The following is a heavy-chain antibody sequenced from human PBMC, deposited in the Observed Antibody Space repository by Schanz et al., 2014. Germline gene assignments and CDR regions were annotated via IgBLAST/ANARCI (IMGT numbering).Heavy chain of an antibody. CDR2: VPFDGSQK. CDR3: ARGGPAYYFDD. CDR1: GFTFSSYA. Sequence: VHLVESGGGLVQPGGSLRLSCAASGFTFSSYALHWVRQAPGKGLEWVAFVPFDGSQKFYADSVKGRFTISRDNSKNTVYIQMNSLRAEDTAVYYCARGGPAYYFDDWGQGTLVTVSS. J-gene: IGHJ4*02. V-gene: IGHV3-30*14.